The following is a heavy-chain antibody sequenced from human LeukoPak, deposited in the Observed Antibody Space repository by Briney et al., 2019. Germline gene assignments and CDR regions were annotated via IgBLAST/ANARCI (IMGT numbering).Heavy chain of an antibody. CDR1: AGSISSSSYY. CDR3: ARYRGGSGYHFDY. J-gene: IGHJ4*02. CDR2: IDYSGST. D-gene: IGHD5-12*01. V-gene: IGHV4-39*01. Sequence: SETLSLTCTVSAGSISSSSYYWGWLRQPPGKGLEWVGSIDYSGSTYSNPSLKSRVTISVDTSKNQSSLKLSSVTAADTAVYYCARYRGGSGYHFDYWGQGTLVTVSS.